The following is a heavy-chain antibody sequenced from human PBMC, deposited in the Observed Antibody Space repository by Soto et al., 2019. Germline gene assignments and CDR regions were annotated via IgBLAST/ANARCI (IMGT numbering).Heavy chain of an antibody. CDR2: IWYDGSNK. V-gene: IGHV3-33*01. J-gene: IGHJ3*02. CDR3: AREWYSGSFPDAFDI. D-gene: IGHD1-26*01. Sequence: QVQLVESGGGVVQPGRSLRLSCAASGFTFSSYGMHWVRQAPGKGLEWVAVIWYDGSNKYYADSVKGRFTISRDNSKTTLYLQMNSLRAEDTAVYYCAREWYSGSFPDAFDIWGQGTMVTVSS. CDR1: GFTFSSYG.